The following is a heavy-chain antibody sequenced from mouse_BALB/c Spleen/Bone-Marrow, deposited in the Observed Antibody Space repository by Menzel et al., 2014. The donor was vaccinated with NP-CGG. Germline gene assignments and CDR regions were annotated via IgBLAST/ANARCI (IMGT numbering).Heavy chain of an antibody. CDR3: ARHAYYDQTEVSFVY. CDR1: GFSFNSYG. D-gene: IGHD2-4*01. CDR2: ISGGGSYT. V-gene: IGHV5-9-2*01. J-gene: IGHJ3*01. Sequence: EVNVVDSGGGLVKSGGSLKLSCAASGFSFNSYGMSWVRQTPERRLEWVATISGGGSYTFYPDSVKGRFTISRDNAKNNLYLQLSSLRSEDTALYYCARHAYYDQTEVSFVYWGQGTLVTASA.